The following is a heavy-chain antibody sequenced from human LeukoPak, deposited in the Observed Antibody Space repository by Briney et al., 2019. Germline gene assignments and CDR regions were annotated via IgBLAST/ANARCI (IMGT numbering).Heavy chain of an antibody. V-gene: IGHV3-7*01. CDR3: ARFANLAS. J-gene: IGHJ5*02. CDR2: IKEDGSEK. CDR1: GFTFSSNW. Sequence: GGSQRLSCAASGFTFSSNWMSWVRQAPGKGLEWVANIKEDGSEKNYVDSVKGRFTISRDNAKNSLFLQMNSLRVEDTAVYYCARFANLASWGQGTQVTVSS. D-gene: IGHD3-16*01.